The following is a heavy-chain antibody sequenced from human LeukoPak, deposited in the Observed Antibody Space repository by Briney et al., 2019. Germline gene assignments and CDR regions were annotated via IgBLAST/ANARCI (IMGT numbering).Heavy chain of an antibody. D-gene: IGHD3-22*01. CDR3: AKGEYCYDSSGYYR. J-gene: IGHJ5*02. CDR1: GFTFSSYG. V-gene: IGHV3-30*18. Sequence: GRSLRLSCAASGFTFSSYGMHWVRQAPGKGLEWVAVISYDGSNKYYADSVKGRFTISRDNSKNTLYLQMNSLRAEDTAVYYCAKGEYCYDSSGYYRWGQGTLVTVSS. CDR2: ISYDGSNK.